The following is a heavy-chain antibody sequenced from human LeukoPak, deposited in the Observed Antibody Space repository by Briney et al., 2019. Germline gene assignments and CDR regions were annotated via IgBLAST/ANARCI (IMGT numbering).Heavy chain of an antibody. V-gene: IGHV3-49*04. CDR2: IRSKAYGGTT. Sequence: GGSLRLSCTASGFTFGDYAMSWVRQAPGKGLEWVGFIRSKAYGGTTEYAASVKGRLTISRDDSKSIAYLQMNSLKTEDTAVYYCTRDGGYCSSTSCYISPPPFFDYWGQGTLVTVSS. CDR3: TRDGGYCSSTSCYISPPPFFDY. D-gene: IGHD2-2*02. J-gene: IGHJ4*02. CDR1: GFTFGDYA.